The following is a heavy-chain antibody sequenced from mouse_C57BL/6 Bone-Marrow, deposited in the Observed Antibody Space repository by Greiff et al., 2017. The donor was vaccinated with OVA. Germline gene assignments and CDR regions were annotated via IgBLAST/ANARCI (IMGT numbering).Heavy chain of an antibody. V-gene: IGHV2-9-1*01. CDR3: TRDPGYSSYGDWYFDV. CDR1: GFSLTSYA. J-gene: IGHJ1*03. Sequence: VKLMESGPGLVAPSQSLSITCTVSGFSLTSYAISWVRQPPGKGLEWLGVIWTGGGTNYNSALKSRLSISKDNSKSQVYLKMNSLQTDDTARYDCTRDPGYSSYGDWYFDVWGTGTTVTVSS. CDR2: IWTGGGT. D-gene: IGHD2-5*01.